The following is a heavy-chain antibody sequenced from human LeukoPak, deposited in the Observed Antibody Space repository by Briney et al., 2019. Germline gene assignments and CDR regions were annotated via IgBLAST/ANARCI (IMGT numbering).Heavy chain of an antibody. D-gene: IGHD5-18*01. CDR1: GGSFSGYY. CDR3: ARSPRGYSTRGGDY. V-gene: IGHV4-34*01. J-gene: IGHJ4*02. Sequence: SETLSLTCAVYGGSFSGYYWSWIRQPPGKGLEWIGEINHSGGTNYNPSLKSRVTISVDTSKNQFSLKLSSVTAADTAVYYCARSPRGYSTRGGDYWGQGTLVTVSS. CDR2: INHSGGT.